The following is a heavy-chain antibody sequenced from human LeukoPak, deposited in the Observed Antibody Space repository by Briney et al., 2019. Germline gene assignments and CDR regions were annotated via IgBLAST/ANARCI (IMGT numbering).Heavy chain of an antibody. D-gene: IGHD2-2*01. Sequence: GGSLRLSCAASGFTFSSYAMSWVRQAPGKGLEWVSAISGSGGSTYYADSVKGRFTISRDNSKNTLYLQMNSLRAEDTAVYYCAREGRSTSWSNYYYYYMDVWGKGTTVTVSS. CDR2: ISGSGGST. CDR1: GFTFSSYA. CDR3: AREGRSTSWSNYYYYYMDV. V-gene: IGHV3-23*01. J-gene: IGHJ6*03.